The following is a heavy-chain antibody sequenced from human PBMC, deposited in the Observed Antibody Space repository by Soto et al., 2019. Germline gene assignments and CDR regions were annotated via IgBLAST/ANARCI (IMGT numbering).Heavy chain of an antibody. CDR2: IYHTGST. D-gene: IGHD3-10*01. J-gene: IGHJ5*02. V-gene: IGHV4-4*02. Sequence: QVQLQESGPGLVKPSGTLSLTCAVSGGSLSSTHWWSWVRQPPRKGLEWIGDIYHTGSTNYNPSLKRRVTISVDTANNPLALNMSSVTAADTAVYYCAREPYYYGSGDKGGFDPWGQVTLVIVSS. CDR1: GGSLSSTHW. CDR3: AREPYYYGSGDKGGFDP.